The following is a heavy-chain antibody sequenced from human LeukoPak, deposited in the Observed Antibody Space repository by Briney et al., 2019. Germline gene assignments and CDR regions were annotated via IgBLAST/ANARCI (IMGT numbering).Heavy chain of an antibody. J-gene: IGHJ4*02. CDR1: GYSISSGYY. CDR2: IYPTGST. Sequence: SETLSLTCTVSGYSISSGYYWGWIRQPPGKGLEWIGNIYPTGSTYYNPSLKSRVTISVDTSKNQFSLKLSSVTAADTAVYYCARLSAAAARWGFDYWGQGTLVTVSS. D-gene: IGHD6-13*01. V-gene: IGHV4-38-2*02. CDR3: ARLSAAAARWGFDY.